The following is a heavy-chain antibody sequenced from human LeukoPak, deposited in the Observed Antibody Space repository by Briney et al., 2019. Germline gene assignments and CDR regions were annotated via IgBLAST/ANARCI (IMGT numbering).Heavy chain of an antibody. CDR2: MNPNSGNT. CDR1: GYTFTSYD. CDR3: ARGLSLTNDY. Sequence: GASVEVSCKASGYTFTSYDINWVRQATGQGLEWMGWMNPNSGNTGYAQKFQSRVNMTRNTSISTAYMELSSLRSEDTGVYYCARGLSLTNDYWGQGTLVTVSS. J-gene: IGHJ4*02. D-gene: IGHD4-11*01. V-gene: IGHV1-8*01.